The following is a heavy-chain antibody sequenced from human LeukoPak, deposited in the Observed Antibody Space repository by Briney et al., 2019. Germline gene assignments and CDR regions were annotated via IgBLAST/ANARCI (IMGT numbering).Heavy chain of an antibody. Sequence: SETLSLTCTVSGGSISSGGYYWSWIRQHPGKGLEWIGYIYYSGSTYYNPSLKSRVTISVDTSKNQFSLKLSSVTAADTAVYYCARGGRWLANFLFDYWGQGTLVTVSS. CDR2: IYYSGST. CDR3: ARGGRWLANFLFDY. J-gene: IGHJ4*02. D-gene: IGHD6-19*01. V-gene: IGHV4-31*03. CDR1: GGSISSGGYY.